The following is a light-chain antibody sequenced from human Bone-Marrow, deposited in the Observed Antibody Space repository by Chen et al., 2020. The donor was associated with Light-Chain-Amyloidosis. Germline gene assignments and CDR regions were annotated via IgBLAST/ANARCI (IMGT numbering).Light chain of an antibody. V-gene: IGLV2-23*01. CDR2: EGF. Sequence: QSALTQPASVSGSPGPSPTIPCTGTSSDVGSNNLVSWYQQRPGKVPKLISYEGFKRPSGVSSRFSGSKSGNSASLTISGLQAGDEAVYFCCSHTYTFRVVFGGGTKVTVL. CDR1: SSDVGSNNL. CDR3: CSHTYTFRVV. J-gene: IGLJ3*02.